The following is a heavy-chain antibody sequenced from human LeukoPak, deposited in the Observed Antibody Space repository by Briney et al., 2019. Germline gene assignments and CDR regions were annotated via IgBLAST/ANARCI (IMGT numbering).Heavy chain of an antibody. CDR2: IYYSGST. D-gene: IGHD2-2*02. J-gene: IGHJ5*02. CDR3: AGDRGNYCSSTSCYIGWFDP. V-gene: IGHV4-30-4*08. Sequence: PSETLSLTCTVSGGSISSGDYYWSWIRQPPGKGLEWIGYIYYSGSTYYNPSLKSRVTISVDTSKNQFSLKLSSVTAADTAVYYCAGDRGNYCSSTSCYIGWFDPWGQGTLVTVSS. CDR1: GGSISSGDYY.